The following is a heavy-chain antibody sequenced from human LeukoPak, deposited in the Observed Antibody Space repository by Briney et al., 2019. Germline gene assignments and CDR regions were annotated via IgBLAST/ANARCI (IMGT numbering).Heavy chain of an antibody. CDR3: ARDRGKDYFGD. CDR2: ARNDGFDT. Sequence: PGTSLRLSCVTSGLTFTNHGFHWLRQAAGKGLEWVAFARNDGFDTYHSNSVKGRFSISRDDSRNTVYLQMNSLTAEDTALYYCARDRGKDYFGDWGQGTQVTVSS. J-gene: IGHJ4*02. D-gene: IGHD4-23*01. CDR1: GLTFTNHG. V-gene: IGHV3-33*01.